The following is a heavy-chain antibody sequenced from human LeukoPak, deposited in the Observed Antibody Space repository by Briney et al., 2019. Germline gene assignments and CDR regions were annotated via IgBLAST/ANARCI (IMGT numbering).Heavy chain of an antibody. CDR1: GYTFTSYY. Sequence: ASVKVSCKASGYTFTSYYMHWVRQAPGQGLEWMGIINPSGGSTSYAQKFQGRVTMTRDMSTSTAYMEVSSLRSDDTAVYYCARDRAGAAYYYYYYMDVWGKGTTVTVSS. J-gene: IGHJ6*03. CDR3: ARDRAGAAYYYYYYMDV. CDR2: INPSGGST. V-gene: IGHV1-46*01. D-gene: IGHD1-26*01.